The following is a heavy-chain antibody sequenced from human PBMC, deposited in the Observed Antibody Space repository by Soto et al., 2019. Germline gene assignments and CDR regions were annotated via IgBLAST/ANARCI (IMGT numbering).Heavy chain of an antibody. J-gene: IGHJ3*02. CDR3: ARVLDSGTPFDI. D-gene: IGHD1-26*01. CDR1: GYTFTSYG. CDR2: INAANGDT. Sequence: ASVKVSCKASGYTFTSYGIHWVRQAPGQRLEWMGWINAANGDTKYSPKFQGRVTMTRDTSTSTVYMELSSLRSEDTAVYYCARVLDSGTPFDIWGQGTTVTVSS. V-gene: IGHV1-3*01.